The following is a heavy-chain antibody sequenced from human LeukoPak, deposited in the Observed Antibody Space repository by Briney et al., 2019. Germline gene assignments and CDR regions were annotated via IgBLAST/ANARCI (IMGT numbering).Heavy chain of an antibody. CDR2: INHSGST. J-gene: IGHJ4*02. V-gene: IGHV4-34*01. Sequence: SETLSLTCAVYGGSFSGYYWSWIRQPPGKGLEWIGEINHSGSTNYNPSLKSRVTISVDTSKNQFSLKLSSVTAADTAVYYCARDRYFDWSTQDYGGREPLVPVSS. D-gene: IGHD3-9*01. CDR3: ARDRYFDWSTQDY. CDR1: GGSFSGYY.